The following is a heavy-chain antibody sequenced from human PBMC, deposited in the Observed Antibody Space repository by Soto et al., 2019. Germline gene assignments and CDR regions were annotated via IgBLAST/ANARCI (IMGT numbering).Heavy chain of an antibody. J-gene: IGHJ6*02. D-gene: IGHD2-21*01. Sequence: ASVKVSCKASGYRFETYGMTWVRQAPGQGLGWMGWISAYSVDTYNAQKFQDRVTMTTDTSTGTAYMELRGLRSDDTAVYYCARGHEVIRGALDVWGQGTTVTVS. CDR3: ARGHEVIRGALDV. CDR2: ISAYSVDT. CDR1: GYRFETYG. V-gene: IGHV1-18*01.